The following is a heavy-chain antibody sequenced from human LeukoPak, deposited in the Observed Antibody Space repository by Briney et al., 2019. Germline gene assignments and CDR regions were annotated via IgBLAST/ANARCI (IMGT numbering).Heavy chain of an antibody. V-gene: IGHV4-61*02. CDR2: VYTRGSA. CDR3: ARDNSGSFPPIFDH. J-gene: IGHJ4*02. D-gene: IGHD1-26*01. CDR1: GYSISSGYY. Sequence: SETLSLTCAVSGYSISSGYYWSWIRQPAGKGLEWIGRVYTRGSATYNPSLKSRVTLSVDTSNNQVSLRLTSVTAADTAVYYCARDNSGSFPPIFDHWGQGFQVTVSS.